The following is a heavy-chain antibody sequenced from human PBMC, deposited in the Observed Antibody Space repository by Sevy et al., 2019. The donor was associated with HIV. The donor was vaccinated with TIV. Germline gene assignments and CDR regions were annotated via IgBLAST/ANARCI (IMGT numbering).Heavy chain of an antibody. Sequence: SETLSLTCTVSGGSISSSSYYWGWIRQPPGKGLEWIGSIYYSGSTYYNPSLKSRVTISVDTSKNQFSLKLSSVTAADMAVYYCARLDYINGMDVWGQGTTVTVSS. CDR1: GGSISSSSYY. CDR3: ARLDYINGMDV. D-gene: IGHD4-4*01. V-gene: IGHV4-39*01. CDR2: IYYSGST. J-gene: IGHJ6*02.